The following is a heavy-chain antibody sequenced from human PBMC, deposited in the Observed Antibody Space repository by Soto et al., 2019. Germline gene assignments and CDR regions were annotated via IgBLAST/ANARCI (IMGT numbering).Heavy chain of an antibody. CDR3: AKGIAADYFDY. J-gene: IGHJ4*02. D-gene: IGHD6-6*01. Sequence: PGGSLRLSCAASGFTFSSYWMHWVRQVPGKGLEWVAVISYDGSNKHYADSVKGRFTISRDNSKNTLYLQMNSLRAEDTAVYYCAKGIAADYFDYWGQGTLVTV. CDR2: ISYDGSNK. V-gene: IGHV3-30*18. CDR1: GFTFSSYW.